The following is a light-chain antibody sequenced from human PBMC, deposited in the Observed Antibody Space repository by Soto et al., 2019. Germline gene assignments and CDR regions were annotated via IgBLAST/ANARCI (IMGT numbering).Light chain of an antibody. CDR2: KAS. V-gene: IGKV1-5*03. J-gene: IGKJ4*01. CDR1: QGIDDW. CDR3: QEYNSY. Sequence: DNQMTQSPSTLSASVGDRVTITCRASQGIDDWLAWYQQKPGKAPKLLIYKASNLESGVPSRFSGRGFGKEFTLTISSLQPDDSATYYCQEYNSYFGGGTKVEIK.